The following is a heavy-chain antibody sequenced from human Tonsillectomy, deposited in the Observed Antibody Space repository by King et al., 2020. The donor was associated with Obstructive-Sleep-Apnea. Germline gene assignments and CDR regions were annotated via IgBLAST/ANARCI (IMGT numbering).Heavy chain of an antibody. J-gene: IGHJ4*02. CDR3: AKDISLYCGGDCYSGCDY. CDR2: ISYDGSNK. Sequence: VQLVESGGGVVQPGRSLRLSCAASGFTFSSYGMYWVRQAPGKGLEWVAVISYDGSNKYYADSVKGRFTISRDNSKNTLYLQMNSLRAEDTAVYYCAKDISLYCGGDCYSGCDYWGQGTLVTVSS. D-gene: IGHD2-21*02. V-gene: IGHV3-30*18. CDR1: GFTFSSYG.